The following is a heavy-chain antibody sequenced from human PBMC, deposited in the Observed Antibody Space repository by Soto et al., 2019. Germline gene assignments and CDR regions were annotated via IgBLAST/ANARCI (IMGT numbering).Heavy chain of an antibody. J-gene: IGHJ3*02. CDR2: IYYSGST. CDR3: ASALTIHEDAFDI. CDR1: GGSISSGDYY. D-gene: IGHD2-21*01. Sequence: QVQLQESGPGLVKPSQTLSLTCTVSGGSISSGDYYWSWIRQPPGKGLEWLGYIYYSGSTYYNPSLKSRVTISVDTSKNQFSLKLSSVTAADTAVYYCASALTIHEDAFDIWGQGTMVTVSS. V-gene: IGHV4-30-4*01.